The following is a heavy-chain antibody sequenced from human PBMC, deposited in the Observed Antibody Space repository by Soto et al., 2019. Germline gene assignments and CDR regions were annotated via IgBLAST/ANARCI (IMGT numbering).Heavy chain of an antibody. D-gene: IGHD4-17*01. CDR2: ISYDGNNK. CDR3: ARGPSYSDSYFDH. V-gene: IGHV3-30*03. CDR1: GFTFSSYS. J-gene: IGHJ4*02. Sequence: GGSLRLSCAASGFTFSSYSMNWVRQAPGKGLQWLAVISYDGNNKYYADSVEGRFTISRDNSKNTVYLQMNSLRLEDTAVYYCARGPSYSDSYFDHWGQGTLVTVSS.